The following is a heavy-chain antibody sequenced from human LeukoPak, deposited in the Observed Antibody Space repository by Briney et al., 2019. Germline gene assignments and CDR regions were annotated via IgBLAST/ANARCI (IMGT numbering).Heavy chain of an antibody. CDR1: GGSINNYY. J-gene: IGHJ3*02. Sequence: SETLSLTCTLAGGSINNYYWSWIRQPAGKGLEWIVRIYTRGSTNYNPSLKSRVTMSVDTSKNQFSLKLSSVTAADTAVYYCARGRYCSADICSGGDAFDIWGQGTMVSVSS. CDR2: IYTRGST. D-gene: IGHD2-15*01. CDR3: ARGRYCSADICSGGDAFDI. V-gene: IGHV4-4*07.